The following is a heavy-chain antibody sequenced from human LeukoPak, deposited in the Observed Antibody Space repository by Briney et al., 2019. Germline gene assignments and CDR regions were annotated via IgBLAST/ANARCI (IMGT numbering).Heavy chain of an antibody. Sequence: PGGSLRLSCAASGFTFSSYAMHWVRQAPGKGLEWVAVISYDGSNKYYADSVKGRFTISRDNSKNTLYLQMNSLRAEDTAVYYCARAHCSSTSCYGYYYYYGMDVWGQGTTVTVSS. CDR3: ARAHCSSTSCYGYYYYYGMDV. V-gene: IGHV3-30-3*01. J-gene: IGHJ6*02. CDR1: GFTFSSYA. D-gene: IGHD2-2*01. CDR2: ISYDGSNK.